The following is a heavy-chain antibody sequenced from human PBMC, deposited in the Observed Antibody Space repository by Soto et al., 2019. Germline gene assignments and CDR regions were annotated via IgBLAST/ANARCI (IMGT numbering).Heavy chain of an antibody. CDR2: INHSGST. CDR1: GGSFSGYY. Sequence: PSETLSLTCAVYGGSFSGYYWSWIRQPPGKGLEWIGEINHSGSTNYNPSLKSRVTISVDTSKNQSSLKLSSVTAADTAVYYCARLYCSGGSCYRWAGGYWGQGTLVTVSS. CDR3: ARLYCSGGSCYRWAGGY. V-gene: IGHV4-34*01. J-gene: IGHJ4*02. D-gene: IGHD2-15*01.